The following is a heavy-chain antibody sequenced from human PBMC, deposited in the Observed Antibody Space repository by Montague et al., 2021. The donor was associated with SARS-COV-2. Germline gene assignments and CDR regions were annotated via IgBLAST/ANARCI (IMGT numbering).Heavy chain of an antibody. V-gene: IGHV4-34*01. Sequence: SETLSLTCAVYGGSFTGYSWNWIRQPPGKGLEWIGEVKHPGGTNYNPSLKSRVTISIDMSKNQFSLNLESVTAADTAVYFCGRVILSATSNPFDCWGPGALVTVSS. J-gene: IGHJ4*02. CDR1: GGSFTGYS. CDR2: VKHPGGT. D-gene: IGHD2-15*01. CDR3: GRVILSATSNPFDC.